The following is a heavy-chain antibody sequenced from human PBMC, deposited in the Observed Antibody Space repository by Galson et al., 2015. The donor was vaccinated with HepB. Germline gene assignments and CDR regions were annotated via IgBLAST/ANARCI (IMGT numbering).Heavy chain of an antibody. V-gene: IGHV2-70*11. J-gene: IGHJ6*02. CDR1: GFSLSTSGMC. D-gene: IGHD3-10*01. CDR2: IDWDDDK. CDR3: ARLGVGTMVRGDYYYYYGMDV. Sequence: PALVKPTQTLTLTCTFSGFSLSTSGMCVSWIRQPPGKALEWLARIDWDDDKYYSTSLKTRLTISKDTSKNQVVLTMTNMDPVDTATYYCARLGVGTMVRGDYYYYYGMDVWGQGTTVTVSS.